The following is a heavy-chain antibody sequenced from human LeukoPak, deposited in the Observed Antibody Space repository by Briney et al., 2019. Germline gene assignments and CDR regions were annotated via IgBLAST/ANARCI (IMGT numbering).Heavy chain of an antibody. CDR2: VYYTEYT. CDR3: ARDMRRHGESGYGFDY. D-gene: IGHD5-12*01. CDR1: NGSISSDY. J-gene: IGHJ4*02. Sequence: SETLSLTCSVSNGSISSDYWSWIRQPPGKGLEWIGNVYYTEYTNYNPSFKSRVTISQDTSKNQFSLKLTSLTAADTAIYYCARDMRRHGESGYGFDYWGQRIRVTVSS. V-gene: IGHV4-59*01.